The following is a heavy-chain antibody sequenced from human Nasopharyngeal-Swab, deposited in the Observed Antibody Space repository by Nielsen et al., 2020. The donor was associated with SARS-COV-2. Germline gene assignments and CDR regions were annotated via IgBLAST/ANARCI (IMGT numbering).Heavy chain of an antibody. Sequence: ASVKVSCKASGYTFTSCYMHWVRQAPGQGLEWMGIINPSGGSTSYAQKFQGRVTMTRDTSTSTVYMELSSLRSEDTAVYYCARDLGGSYQYYYYSMDVWGQGTTVTVSS. CDR2: INPSGGST. V-gene: IGHV1-46*01. J-gene: IGHJ6*02. D-gene: IGHD1-26*01. CDR1: GYTFTSCY. CDR3: ARDLGGSYQYYYYSMDV.